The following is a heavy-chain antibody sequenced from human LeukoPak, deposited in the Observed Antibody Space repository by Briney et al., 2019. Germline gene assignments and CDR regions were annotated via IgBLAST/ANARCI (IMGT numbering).Heavy chain of an antibody. CDR2: IRRKAYGGTI. CDR3: AKDPFTFGGVIATPAVPFDY. J-gene: IGHJ4*02. D-gene: IGHD3-16*02. V-gene: IGHV3-49*04. CDR1: GFTFGDYA. Sequence: GGSLRLSCTTSGFTFGDYAMNWVRQVPGKGLDWVGLIRRKAYGGTIEYAASVKGRFSISRDDSKSIAYLQMNSLEIEDTAVYYCAKDPFTFGGVIATPAVPFDYWGQGTLVTVSS.